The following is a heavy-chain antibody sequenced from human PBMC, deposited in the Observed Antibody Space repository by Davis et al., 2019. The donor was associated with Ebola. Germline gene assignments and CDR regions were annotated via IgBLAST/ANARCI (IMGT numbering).Heavy chain of an antibody. CDR1: GFIVSDKY. Sequence: GESLKISCAASGFIVSDKYMSWVRQAPGKGLEWVSVIYRDGRTYHADSVKGRFTISRDNSKNTVYLQMNSLRAEDTAVYYCARETGDYGFDYWGQGTLVTVSS. CDR2: IYRDGRT. D-gene: IGHD4-17*01. V-gene: IGHV3-53*01. CDR3: ARETGDYGFDY. J-gene: IGHJ4*02.